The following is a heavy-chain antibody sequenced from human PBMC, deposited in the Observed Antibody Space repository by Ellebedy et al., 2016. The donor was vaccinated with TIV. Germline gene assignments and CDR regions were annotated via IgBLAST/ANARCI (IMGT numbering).Heavy chain of an antibody. CDR3: ARDDPADETALLDY. CDR1: GYPFLNYG. J-gene: IGHJ4*02. V-gene: IGHV1-18*04. D-gene: IGHD2-21*02. Sequence: AASVKVSCKASGYPFLNYGVSWVRQAPGQELEGVGWISAYNGNTKYGQKFQGRISLTTDTSMGTANMELRSLRSDDTGVYFCARDDPADETALLDYWGQGTRVTVSS. CDR2: ISAYNGNT.